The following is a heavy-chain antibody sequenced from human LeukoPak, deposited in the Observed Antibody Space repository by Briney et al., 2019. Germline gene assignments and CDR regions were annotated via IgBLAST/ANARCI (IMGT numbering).Heavy chain of an antibody. Sequence: SETLSLTCTVSGGSINNGDYHWSWIRQPPGKGLEWIGYIYHSGNPYSNPSLKSRVTMSVDRSKNQFSLKLSSVTAADTAVYYCARVTVTTRIYFDYWGQGTLVTVSS. CDR1: GGSINNGDYH. CDR3: ARVTVTTRIYFDY. V-gene: IGHV4-30-2*01. D-gene: IGHD4-17*01. J-gene: IGHJ4*02. CDR2: IYHSGNP.